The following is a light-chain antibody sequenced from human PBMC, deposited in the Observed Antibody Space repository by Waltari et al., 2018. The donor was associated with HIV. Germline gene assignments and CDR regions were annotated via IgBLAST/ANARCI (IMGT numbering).Light chain of an antibody. J-gene: IGLJ2*01. CDR2: LNSDGSY. CDR1: SGHSNYV. CDR3: QTWGTGIVV. Sequence: LVLTQSPSASASLGASVRLTCTLRSGHSNYVIAWHQQRPEKGPRFLMRLNSDGSYTRGVGIPDRFSGSSSGAERYVTISSLQSDDEADYYCQTWGTGIVVFGGGTKLAVL. V-gene: IGLV4-69*01.